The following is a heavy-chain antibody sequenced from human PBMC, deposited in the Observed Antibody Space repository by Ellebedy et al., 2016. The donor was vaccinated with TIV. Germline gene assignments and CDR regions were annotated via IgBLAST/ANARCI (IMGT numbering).Heavy chain of an antibody. J-gene: IGHJ4*02. CDR1: GFTFSGYA. V-gene: IGHV3-30-3*01. CDR3: ARDLPGY. CDR2: ISYDGSNK. Sequence: GESLKISXPASGFTFSGYAMHWVRQAPGKGLEWVAVISYDGSNKYYADSVKGRFTISRDNSKNTLYLQMNSLRAEDTAVYYCARDLPGYWGQGTLVTVSS.